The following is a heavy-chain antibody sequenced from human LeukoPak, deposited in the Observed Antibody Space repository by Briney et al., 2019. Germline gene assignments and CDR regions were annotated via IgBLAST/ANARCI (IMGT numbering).Heavy chain of an antibody. Sequence: ASVKVSCKASGYTFTSYNIHWVRQAPGQRLEWMGWINPNSGGTNYAQKFQGWVTMTRDTSISTAYMELSRLRSDDTAVYYCARAVNLRGYFDYWGQGTLVTVSS. CDR2: INPNSGGT. J-gene: IGHJ4*02. CDR3: ARAVNLRGYFDY. D-gene: IGHD3-9*01. V-gene: IGHV1-2*04. CDR1: GYTFTSYN.